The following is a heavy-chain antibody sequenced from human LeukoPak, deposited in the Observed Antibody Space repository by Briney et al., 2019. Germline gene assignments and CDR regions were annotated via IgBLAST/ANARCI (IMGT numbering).Heavy chain of an antibody. CDR1: GGSISSGSYC. D-gene: IGHD3-3*01. J-gene: IGHJ5*02. CDR3: ATSSRTDFWSGYGVDWFDP. CDR2: ICTSGST. Sequence: SETLSLTCTVSGGSISSGSYCWSWIRQPAGKGLEWIGRICTSGSTNYNPSLKSRVTISVDTSKNQFSLKLSSVTAADTAVYYCATSSRTDFWSGYGVDWFDPWGQGTLVTVSS. V-gene: IGHV4-61*02.